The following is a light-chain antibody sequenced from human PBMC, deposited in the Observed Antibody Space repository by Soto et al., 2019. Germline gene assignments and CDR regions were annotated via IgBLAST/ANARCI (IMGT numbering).Light chain of an antibody. CDR1: QGISSH. CDR3: QQRSNWPLT. J-gene: IGKJ4*01. CDR2: DAS. Sequence: EIVLTQSPATLSLSPGERATLSCRASQGISSHFVWYQQKPGQAPRLLIYDASNRATGILARFSGRGYGTVSALTISSLEPEDFAVYYCQQRSNWPLTFSGGTKVEIK. V-gene: IGKV3-11*01.